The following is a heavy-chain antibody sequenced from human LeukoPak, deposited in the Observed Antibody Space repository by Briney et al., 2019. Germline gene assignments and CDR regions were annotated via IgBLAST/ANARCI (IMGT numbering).Heavy chain of an antibody. J-gene: IGHJ4*02. V-gene: IGHV1-2*02. CDR3: ARGGDYYGSGSYYTLGY. CDR2: INPNSGGT. D-gene: IGHD3-10*01. CDR1: GYSFTSYW. Sequence: GESLKISCKGSGYSFTSYWIGWVRQMPGKGLEWMGWINPNSGGTNYAQKFQGRVTMTRDTSISTAYMELSRLRSDDTAVYYCARGGDYYGSGSYYTLGYWGQGTLVTVSS.